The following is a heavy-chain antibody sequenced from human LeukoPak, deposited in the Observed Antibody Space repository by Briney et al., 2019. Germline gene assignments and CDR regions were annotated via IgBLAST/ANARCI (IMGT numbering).Heavy chain of an antibody. CDR2: IKQDGSEK. CDR1: GYTFSTYW. CDR3: ARSRIGDY. J-gene: IGHJ4*02. D-gene: IGHD3-10*01. V-gene: IGHV3-7*02. Sequence: PGGSLRLSCTVSGYTFSTYWMTWVRQAPGQGLEWVANIKQDGSEKYYVDYVKGRFTISRDNAKNSLYLQLNSLRAEDTAVYYCARSRIGDYWGQETLVTVSS.